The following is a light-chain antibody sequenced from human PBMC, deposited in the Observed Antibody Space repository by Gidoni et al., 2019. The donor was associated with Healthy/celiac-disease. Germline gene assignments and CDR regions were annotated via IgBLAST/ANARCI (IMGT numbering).Light chain of an antibody. CDR3: QQYDNLLVS. CDR1: QDISNY. Sequence: DIQMTQSPSSLSASVGDSVTITCQASQDISNYLDWYQQKPGKAPKLLIYDASNLETGVPSRFSGSGSGTDFTFTISSLQPEDMATYYCQQYDNLLVSFGGGTKVEIK. CDR2: DAS. J-gene: IGKJ4*01. V-gene: IGKV1-33*01.